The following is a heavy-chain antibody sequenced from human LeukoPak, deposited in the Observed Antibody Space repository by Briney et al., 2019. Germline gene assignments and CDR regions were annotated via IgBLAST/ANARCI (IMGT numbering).Heavy chain of an antibody. CDR1: GGSISSSSYY. Sequence: PSETLSLTCTVSGGSISSSSYYWGWIRQPPGKGLEWIGSIYYSGSTYYNPSLKSRVTISVDTSKNQFSLKLSSVTAADTAVYYCARKPVGFRRVIREFDYWGQGTLVTVSS. CDR2: IYYSGST. V-gene: IGHV4-39*01. D-gene: IGHD3-10*01. CDR3: ARKPVGFRRVIREFDY. J-gene: IGHJ4*02.